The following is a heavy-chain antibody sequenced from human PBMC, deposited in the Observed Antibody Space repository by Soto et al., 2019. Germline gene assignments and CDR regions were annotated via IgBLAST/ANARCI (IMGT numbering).Heavy chain of an antibody. CDR1: GGSFRREA. CDR3: ARGHEVGGSSGAFDV. V-gene: IGHV1-69*12. D-gene: IGHD2-15*01. Sequence: QVQLVQSGAEVKKPGSSVKVSCKASGGSFRREAINWVRQAPGQGPEWMGGILPFFGTADYAQKFQGRVTSXADVSTTTVDMELCSLRSVDTAVYYGARGHEVGGSSGAFDVWGQWTMVIVSS. CDR2: ILPFFGTA. J-gene: IGHJ3*01.